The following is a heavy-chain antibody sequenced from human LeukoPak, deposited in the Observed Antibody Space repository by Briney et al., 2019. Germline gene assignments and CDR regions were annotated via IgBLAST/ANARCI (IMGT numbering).Heavy chain of an antibody. CDR1: GGSIISSSYY. J-gene: IGHJ3*02. CDR3: ARSMAAAGRGLAQGDAFVM. Sequence: SGPLPLPCTAAGGSIISSSYYWGGTREPPGKGLEGIGIIYYSGSTYYNPSLKSRVTISVDTSKNQFSLKLSSVTAADTAVYYRARSMAAAGRGLAQGDAFVMGGQGTMATV. V-gene: IGHV4-39*07. D-gene: IGHD6-13*01. CDR2: IYYSGST.